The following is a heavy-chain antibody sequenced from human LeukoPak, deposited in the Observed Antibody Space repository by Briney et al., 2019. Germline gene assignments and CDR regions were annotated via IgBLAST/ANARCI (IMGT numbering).Heavy chain of an antibody. J-gene: IGHJ4*02. CDR2: ISGSGGST. CDR1: GFTFSSYA. Sequence: GGSLRLSCAASGFTFSSYAMSWVRQAPGKGLEWVSAISGSGGSTYYADSVKGRFTISRDNSKNTLYLQMNSLRAEDTAVYYCASLRGRDSSGYYYTYFDYWGQGTLVTVSS. V-gene: IGHV3-23*01. D-gene: IGHD3-22*01. CDR3: ASLRGRDSSGYYYTYFDY.